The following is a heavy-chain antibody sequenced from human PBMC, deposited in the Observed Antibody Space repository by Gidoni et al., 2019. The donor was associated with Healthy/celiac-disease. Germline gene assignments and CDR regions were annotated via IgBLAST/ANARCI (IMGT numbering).Heavy chain of an antibody. CDR1: GLPFSSYG. CDR2: IWYDGSNK. D-gene: IGHD3-10*01. CDR3: ARESITRVRGGSWFDP. J-gene: IGHJ5*02. V-gene: IGHV3-33*01. Sequence: QVRLVESGGGVVQPGRSLRLSCAASGLPFSSYGMHWVRQAPGKGLEWVAVIWYDGSNKYYADAVKGRFTISRDNSKNTLYLKMNSRRAEDTAVYYGARESITRVRGGSWFDPWGQGTLVTVSS.